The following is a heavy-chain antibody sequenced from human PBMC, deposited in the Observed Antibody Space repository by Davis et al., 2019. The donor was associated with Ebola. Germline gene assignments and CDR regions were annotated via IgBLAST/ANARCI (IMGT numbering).Heavy chain of an antibody. V-gene: IGHV3-11*01. J-gene: IGHJ4*02. D-gene: IGHD3-22*01. CDR2: ISSSGSTI. CDR3: ARERGWLSRWYFDY. CDR1: GFTFSDYY. Sequence: GESLKISCAASGFTFSDYYMSWIRQAPGKGLEWVSYISSSGSTIYYADSVKGRFTISRDNAKNSLYLQMNSLRAEDTAVYYCARERGWLSRWYFDYWGQGTLVTVSS.